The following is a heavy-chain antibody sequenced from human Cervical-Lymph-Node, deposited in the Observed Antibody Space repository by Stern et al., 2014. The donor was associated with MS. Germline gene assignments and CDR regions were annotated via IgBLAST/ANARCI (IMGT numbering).Heavy chain of an antibody. CDR2: INPNSGGT. Sequence: VQLVQSGAEVRKPGASVKVSCKASGYTFTDYYMHWVRQAPGQGLQWMGRINPNSGGTKYAQEFQGRVTITRDTSINTAYLDLRRLRSDDTAVYYCVVVGRVAAALTYWGQGTLVTVSS. J-gene: IGHJ4*02. D-gene: IGHD6-13*01. CDR3: VVVGRVAAALTY. V-gene: IGHV1-2*06. CDR1: GYTFTDYY.